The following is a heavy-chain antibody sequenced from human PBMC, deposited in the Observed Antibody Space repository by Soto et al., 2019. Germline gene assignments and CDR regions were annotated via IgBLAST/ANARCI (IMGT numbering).Heavy chain of an antibody. V-gene: IGHV4-34*01. CDR1: GGSFSGYY. Sequence: PSQTLSLTCAVYGGSFSGYYWSSIRQPPGKGLEWIGEINHSGSTYYNPSLKSRVTISVDTSKNQFSLKLSSVTAADTAVYYCVRQYEEEQWLAPKGKWFDPWGQGTLVTVSS. J-gene: IGHJ5*02. D-gene: IGHD6-19*01. CDR3: VRQYEEEQWLAPKGKWFDP. CDR2: INHSGST.